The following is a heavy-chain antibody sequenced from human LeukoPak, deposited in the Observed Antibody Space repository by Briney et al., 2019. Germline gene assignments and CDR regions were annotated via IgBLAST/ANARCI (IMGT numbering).Heavy chain of an antibody. V-gene: IGHV4-38-2*02. CDR1: GYSISSGYY. CDR2: IYHSGST. CDR3: AREEPILGVDFDY. D-gene: IGHD2/OR15-2a*01. J-gene: IGHJ4*02. Sequence: SETLSLTCTVSGYSISSGYYWGWIRQPPGKGLEWIGSIYHSGSTYYNPSLKSRVTISVDTSKNQFSLKLSSVTAADTAVYYCAREEPILGVDFDYWGQGTLVTVSS.